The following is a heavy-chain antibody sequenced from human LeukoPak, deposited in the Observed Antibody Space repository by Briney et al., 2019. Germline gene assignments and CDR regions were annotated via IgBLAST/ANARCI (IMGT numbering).Heavy chain of an antibody. CDR2: ISSSGSTI. CDR1: GFTFSSYE. D-gene: IGHD6-19*01. J-gene: IGHJ4*02. CDR3: ARDHRGWYQGIDY. V-gene: IGHV3-48*03. Sequence: GGSLRLSCAASGFTFSSYEMNWVRQAPGKGLEWASYISSSGSTIYYADSVKGRFTISRDNAKNSLYLQMSSLRAEDTAVYYCARDHRGWYQGIDYWGQGTLVTVSS.